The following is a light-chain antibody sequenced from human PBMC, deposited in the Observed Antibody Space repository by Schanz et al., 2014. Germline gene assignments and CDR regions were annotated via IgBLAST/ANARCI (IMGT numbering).Light chain of an antibody. CDR2: DVT. CDR1: SSDVGAYTY. V-gene: IGLV2-11*01. CDR3: SSYAGSNNVV. Sequence: QSALTQPRSVSGSPGQSVTISCTGTSSDVGAYTYVSWYQQPPGKAPKLMIYDVTERPSGVPDRFSGSKSGNTASLTISGLQAEDEADYYCSSYAGSNNVVFGGGTKLTVL. J-gene: IGLJ2*01.